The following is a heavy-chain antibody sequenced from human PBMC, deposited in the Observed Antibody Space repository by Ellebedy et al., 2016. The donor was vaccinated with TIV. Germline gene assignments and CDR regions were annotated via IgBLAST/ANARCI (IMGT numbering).Heavy chain of an antibody. Sequence: GGSLRLSCAASGFSVSSKYINWVRQAPGKGLEWVANIRQDGSDKYYVDSVKGRFTISRDNAKNSLYLQMNSLRAEDTAVYYCATDGSYGDYRSPTHAFEIWGQGTVVAVSS. CDR1: GFSVSSKY. D-gene: IGHD4-17*01. CDR3: ATDGSYGDYRSPTHAFEI. J-gene: IGHJ3*02. V-gene: IGHV3-7*01. CDR2: IRQDGSDK.